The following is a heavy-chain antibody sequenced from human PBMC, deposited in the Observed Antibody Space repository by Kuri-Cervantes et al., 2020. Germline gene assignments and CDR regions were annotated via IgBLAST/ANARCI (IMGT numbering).Heavy chain of an antibody. Sequence: ASVKVSCKASGYTFTSYAMHWVRQAPGQRLEWMGWSNAGNGNTKYSQEFQGRVTITRDTSISTAYMELSSLRSEDTAVYYCAREGETARDYFDYWGQGTLVTVSS. D-gene: IGHD3-16*01. CDR3: AREGETARDYFDY. J-gene: IGHJ4*02. CDR1: GYTFTSYA. V-gene: IGHV1-3*02. CDR2: SNAGNGNT.